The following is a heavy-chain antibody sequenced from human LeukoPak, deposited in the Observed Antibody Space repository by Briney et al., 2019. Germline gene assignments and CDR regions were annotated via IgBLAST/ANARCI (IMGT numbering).Heavy chain of an antibody. CDR1: GFAFSSSW. Sequence: PGGSLRLSCVASGFAFSSSWMAWVRQAPGKGLEWVANMNLDGSTINYVDSVRGRFTISRDNAKNSLYLQMNSLRGEDTAVYYCARDSGYSAFDYWGQGTPVTVSS. CDR2: MNLDGSTI. J-gene: IGHJ4*02. V-gene: IGHV3-7*05. CDR3: ARDSGYSAFDY. D-gene: IGHD5-12*01.